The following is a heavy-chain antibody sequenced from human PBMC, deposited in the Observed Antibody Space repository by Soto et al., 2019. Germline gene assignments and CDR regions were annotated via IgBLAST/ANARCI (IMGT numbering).Heavy chain of an antibody. J-gene: IGHJ5*02. CDR1: GGSISSDDFY. CDR3: ARLSGSWQSGLDT. V-gene: IGHV4-31*03. Sequence: QVQLQESGPGLVKPSQTLSLTCTVSGGSISSDDFYWSWIRQHPGKGLEWIGYIYYSGNTYYNPSLKSRVTILVDTSKNQFSLRLSSVTAADAAVYYCARLSGSWQSGLDTWGQGTLVTVSS. D-gene: IGHD6-13*01. CDR2: IYYSGNT.